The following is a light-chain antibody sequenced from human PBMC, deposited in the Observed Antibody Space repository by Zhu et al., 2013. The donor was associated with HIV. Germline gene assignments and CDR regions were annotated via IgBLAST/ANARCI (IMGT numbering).Light chain of an antibody. V-gene: IGKV1-33*01. CDR3: QQYDNLPYS. CDR2: DAS. CDR1: QDISNY. J-gene: IGKJ2*03. Sequence: DIQMTQSPSSLSASVGDRVTITCQASQDISNYLNWYQQKPGKAPKLLIYDASNLETGVPSRFSGSGSGTDFTFTISSLQPEDIATYYCQQYDNLPYSFGQGTEAGDQ.